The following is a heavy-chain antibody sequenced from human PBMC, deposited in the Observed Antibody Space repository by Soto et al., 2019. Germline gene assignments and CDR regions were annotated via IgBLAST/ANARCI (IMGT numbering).Heavy chain of an antibody. CDR1: GGSFSSYA. D-gene: IGHD6-13*01. CDR3: ARDLRAAGRPGMDV. V-gene: IGHV1-69*13. Sequence: AASVKVSCKASGGSFSSYAISWVRQAPGQGLEWMGGIIPIVGTGNYAQNFQGRVTITADESTSTAYMELSSLRSEDTAMYYCARDLRAAGRPGMDVWGKGTTVTVSS. J-gene: IGHJ6*04. CDR2: IIPIVGTG.